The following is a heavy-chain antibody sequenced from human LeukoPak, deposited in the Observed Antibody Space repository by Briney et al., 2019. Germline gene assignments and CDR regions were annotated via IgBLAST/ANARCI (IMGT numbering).Heavy chain of an antibody. CDR1: GGSISSSSYY. J-gene: IGHJ4*02. V-gene: IGHV4-39*01. Sequence: KTSETLSLTCTVSGGSISSSSYYWGWIRQPPGKGLEWIGSIYYSGSTYYNPSLKSRVTISVDTSKNQFSLKLSSVTAADTAVYYSARRSGYYTSFDYWGQGTLVTVSS. D-gene: IGHD3-3*01. CDR2: IYYSGST. CDR3: ARRSGYYTSFDY.